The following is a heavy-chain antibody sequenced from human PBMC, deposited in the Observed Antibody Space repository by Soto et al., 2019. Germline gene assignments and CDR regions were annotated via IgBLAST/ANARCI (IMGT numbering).Heavy chain of an antibody. V-gene: IGHV3-30*04. CDR1: GFSFSRYA. D-gene: IGHD3-10*01. CDR2: ISKDGSHK. CDR3: ARSRSGAVADSFDF. J-gene: IGHJ4*02. Sequence: PGGSLRLSCAASGFSFSRYAIHGVRQAPGKGLEWVAVISKDGSHKYYLDSVKGRFTISRDNSKNILYLQMNSLRDEDTAVYYCARSRSGAVADSFDFWGQGTLVTVSS.